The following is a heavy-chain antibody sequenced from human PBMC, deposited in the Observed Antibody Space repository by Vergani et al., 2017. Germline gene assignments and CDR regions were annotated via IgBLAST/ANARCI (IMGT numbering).Heavy chain of an antibody. CDR3: ARDLRLLYNRFDP. V-gene: IGHV3-23*01. Sequence: EVQLLESGGGLVQPGGSLRLSCAASGFTFSSYAMNWVRQAPGKGLEWVSGISGSDGSTYYADSVKGRFTISRDNSKSTMYLQMNSLRDEDTGVYYCARDLRLLYNRFDPWGQGTLVTVSS. D-gene: IGHD1-14*01. CDR1: GFTFSSYA. J-gene: IGHJ5*02. CDR2: ISGSDGST.